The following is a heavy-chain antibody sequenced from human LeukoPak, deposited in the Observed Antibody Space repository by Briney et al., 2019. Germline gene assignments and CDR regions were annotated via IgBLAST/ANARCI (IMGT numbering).Heavy chain of an antibody. J-gene: IGHJ6*02. D-gene: IGHD2-2*01. CDR2: ISSSSSYT. CDR1: GFTFSDYY. V-gene: IGHV3-11*05. Sequence: GGSLRLSCAASGFTFSDYYMSWIRQAPGKGLEWVSYISSSSSYTNYADSVKGRFTISRDNAKNSLYLQMNSLRADDTAVYYCARELVPAAMKWPTSQYYYYGMDVWGQGTTVAVSS. CDR3: ARELVPAAMKWPTSQYYYYGMDV.